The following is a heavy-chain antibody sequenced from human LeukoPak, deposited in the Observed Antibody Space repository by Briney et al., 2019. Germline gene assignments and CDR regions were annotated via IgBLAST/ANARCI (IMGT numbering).Heavy chain of an antibody. Sequence: GGSLRLSCAVSGFAFGSEAMSWVRQSPARGLEWVASISPGGGTTYYADYVKGRFTISRDNSKNSLFVQMNSLRAEDTAVYYCAKDGIVWFGELYYWGQGTLVTVSS. D-gene: IGHD3-10*01. V-gene: IGHV3-23*01. CDR3: AKDGIVWFGELYY. J-gene: IGHJ4*02. CDR1: GFAFGSEA. CDR2: ISPGGGTT.